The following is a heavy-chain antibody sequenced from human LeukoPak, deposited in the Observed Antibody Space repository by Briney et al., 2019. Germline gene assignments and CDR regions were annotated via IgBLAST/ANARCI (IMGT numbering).Heavy chain of an antibody. Sequence: SETLSLTCTVSGGSISSYYWSWIRQPPGKGLEWIGYIYYSGCTNYNPSLKSRVTISVDTSKNQFSLKLSSVTAADTAVYYCASLQDGYYYGSGTDAFDIWGQGTMVTVSS. J-gene: IGHJ3*02. CDR3: ASLQDGYYYGSGTDAFDI. CDR1: GGSISSYY. CDR2: IYYSGCT. V-gene: IGHV4-59*01. D-gene: IGHD3-10*01.